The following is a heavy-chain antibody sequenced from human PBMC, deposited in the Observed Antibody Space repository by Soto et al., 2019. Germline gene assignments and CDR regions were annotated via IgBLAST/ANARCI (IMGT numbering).Heavy chain of an antibody. V-gene: IGHV3-21*01. Sequence: PGGSLRLSCAASGFTFSSYSMNWVRQAPGKGLEWVSSISSSSSYIYYADSVKGRFTISRDNAKNSLYLQMNSLRAEDTAVYYCARALITFGGVIVNDHEYWGQGTLVTVSS. CDR2: ISSSSSYI. CDR3: ARALITFGGVIVNDHEY. CDR1: GFTFSSYS. D-gene: IGHD3-16*02. J-gene: IGHJ4*02.